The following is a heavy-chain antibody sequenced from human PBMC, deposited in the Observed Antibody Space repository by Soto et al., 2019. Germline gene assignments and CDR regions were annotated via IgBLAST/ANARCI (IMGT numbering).Heavy chain of an antibody. CDR1: GSTFSSYT. D-gene: IGHD2-21*02. CDR3: ARRRYCGADCYSKFYYGMDV. J-gene: IGHJ6*02. V-gene: IGHV1-69*08. Sequence: QVQLVQSGAEVRKPGSSVKVSCRASGSTFSSYTVNWVRQAPGQGLEWIGRIIPILGTTDYARRFQGRVPITADRSAKTADMELTSLTSEDTAVYYCARRRYCGADCYSKFYYGMDVWGQGTTVTVSS. CDR2: IIPILGTT.